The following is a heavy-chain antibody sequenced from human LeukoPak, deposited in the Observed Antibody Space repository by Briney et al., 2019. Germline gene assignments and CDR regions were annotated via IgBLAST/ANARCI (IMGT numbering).Heavy chain of an antibody. CDR1: GGTFSSYA. Sequence: ASVKVSCKASGGTFSSYAISWVRQAPGQGLEWMGWINPNSGGTNYAQKFQGRITMTRDTSISTAYMELSRLRSDDTAVYYCAPARIPARPSRPADYWGQGTLVTVSS. V-gene: IGHV1-2*02. CDR3: APARIPARPSRPADY. D-gene: IGHD6-6*01. J-gene: IGHJ4*02. CDR2: INPNSGGT.